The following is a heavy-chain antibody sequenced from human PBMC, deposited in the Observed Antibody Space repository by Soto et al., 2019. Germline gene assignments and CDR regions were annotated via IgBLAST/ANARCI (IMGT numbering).Heavy chain of an antibody. Sequence: GPLRLSCEASVFTFSGYAMNWVRQAPGKGLEWVASISGSGTTTYYADSVKGRFTIARDNSKNTLYLQMHSLRAEDTAVYYCGRGRGSYSFDYWGQGTLVTVSS. J-gene: IGHJ4*02. CDR2: ISGSGTTT. V-gene: IGHV3-23*01. D-gene: IGHD3-16*01. CDR3: GRGRGSYSFDY. CDR1: VFTFSGYA.